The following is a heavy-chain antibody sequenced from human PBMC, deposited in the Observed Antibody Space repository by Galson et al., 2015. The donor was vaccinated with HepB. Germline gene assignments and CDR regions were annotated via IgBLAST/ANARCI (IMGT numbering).Heavy chain of an antibody. CDR3: ARWGDYTNNWFDP. V-gene: IGHV1-3*01. CDR2: INAGNGNT. CDR1: GYTFTTYA. J-gene: IGHJ5*02. D-gene: IGHD4-17*01. Sequence: SVKVSCKASGYTFTTYAIHWVRQAPGQSLEYMGWINAGNGNTKYSQKFQGRVTITRDTSASTAYMELRSLRSDDTAVYYCARWGDYTNNWFDPWGQGTLVTVSS.